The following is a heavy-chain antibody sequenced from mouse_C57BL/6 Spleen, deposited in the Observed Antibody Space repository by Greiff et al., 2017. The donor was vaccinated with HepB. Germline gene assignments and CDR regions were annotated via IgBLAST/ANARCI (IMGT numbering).Heavy chain of an antibody. Sequence: VQLQQSGTELVKPGASVKLSCKASGYTFTSYWMHWVKQRPGQGLEWIGNINPSNGGTNYNEKFKSKATLTVDKSSSTAYMQLSSLTSEDSAVYYWARWASYGIYRDYAMDYWGQGTSVTGSS. CDR1: GYTFTSYW. J-gene: IGHJ4*01. V-gene: IGHV1-53*01. CDR2: INPSNGGT. D-gene: IGHD2-1*01. CDR3: ARWASYGIYRDYAMDY.